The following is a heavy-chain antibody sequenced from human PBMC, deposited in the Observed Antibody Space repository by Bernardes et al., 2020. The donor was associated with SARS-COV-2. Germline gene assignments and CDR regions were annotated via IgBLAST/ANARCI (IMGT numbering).Heavy chain of an antibody. CDR2: IYTSGST. CDR3: ARAGPIIWGYYGMDV. V-gene: IGHV4-61*02. D-gene: IGHD7-27*01. CDR1: GGSISSGSYY. J-gene: IGHJ6*02. Sequence: SETLSLTCTVSGGSISSGSYYWSWIRQPAGKGLEWIGRIYTSGSTNYNPSLKSRVAISVDTSKNQFSLKLSSVTAADTAVYYCARAGPIIWGYYGMDVWGQGTTVTVSS.